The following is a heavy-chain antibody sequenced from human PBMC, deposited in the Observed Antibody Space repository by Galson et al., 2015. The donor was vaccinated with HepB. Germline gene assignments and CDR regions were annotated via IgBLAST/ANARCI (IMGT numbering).Heavy chain of an antibody. J-gene: IGHJ4*02. V-gene: IGHV6-1*01. CDR3: ARDANSSGWYGGVGFDY. D-gene: IGHD6-19*01. CDR2: TYYRSEWYN. CDR1: GDSVSSNSAA. Sequence: CAISGDSVSSNSAAWNWIRQSPSRGLEWLGRTYYRSEWYNDYAVSVKSRITINPDTSKNQFSLQLNSVTPEDTAVYYCARDANSSGWYGGVGFDYWGQGTLVTVSS.